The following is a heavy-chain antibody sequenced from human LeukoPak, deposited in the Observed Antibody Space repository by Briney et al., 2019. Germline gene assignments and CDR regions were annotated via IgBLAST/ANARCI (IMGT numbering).Heavy chain of an antibody. Sequence: GGSLSLSCAASGSYWMHWVRQAPGKGLVWVSHINSDGSWTSYADSVKGRFTISKDNAKNTVYLQMNNLRAEDTAVYYCVSFYETYWGRGTLVTVSS. CDR3: VSFYETY. D-gene: IGHD2/OR15-2a*01. CDR1: GSYW. CDR2: INSDGSWT. J-gene: IGHJ4*02. V-gene: IGHV3-74*01.